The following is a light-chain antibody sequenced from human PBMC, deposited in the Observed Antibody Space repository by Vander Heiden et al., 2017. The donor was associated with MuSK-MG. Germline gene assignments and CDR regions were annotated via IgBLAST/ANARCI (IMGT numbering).Light chain of an antibody. J-gene: IGKJ1*01. Sequence: EGVMTQSPLSLPVTLGQPASISCRSSQSLVYSDGNTYVNLFQQRPGPPPRRLIDKVSNRDSGVPDRCSGSGAGNDFTLKISRVEAEDVGVYYCMQGTQWPWTFGQGTKVEIK. CDR2: KVS. CDR3: MQGTQWPWT. CDR1: QSLVYSDGNTY. V-gene: IGKV2-30*01.